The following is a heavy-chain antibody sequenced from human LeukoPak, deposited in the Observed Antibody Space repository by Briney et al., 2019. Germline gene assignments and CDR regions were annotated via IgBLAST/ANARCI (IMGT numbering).Heavy chain of an antibody. Sequence: ASVTVSCKASGYTFTSYAMHWVRQAPGQRLEWMGWINAGNGNTKYSQKFQGRVTITRDTSAGTAYVELSRLSSEDTAIYYCARDHRANGNFVSATAFDFWGQGTLVTVSS. CDR2: INAGNGNT. CDR3: ARDHRANGNFVSATAFDF. D-gene: IGHD2-21*02. J-gene: IGHJ4*02. V-gene: IGHV1-3*01. CDR1: GYTFTSYA.